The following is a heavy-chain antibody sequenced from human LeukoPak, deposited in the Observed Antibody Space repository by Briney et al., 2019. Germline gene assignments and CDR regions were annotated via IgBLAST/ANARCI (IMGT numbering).Heavy chain of an antibody. CDR3: ARDIELST. V-gene: IGHV3-23*01. CDR1: GFIFRDAA. CDR2: IASSGLNT. Sequence: GGSLRLSCAASGFIFRDAAMTWVRQAPGKGLEWVSLIASSGLNTYYADSVRGRFTISRDNSKNTLSLQMNSLRVEDTAIYYCARDIELSTWGLGTLVTVPS. D-gene: IGHD5-12*01. J-gene: IGHJ3*01.